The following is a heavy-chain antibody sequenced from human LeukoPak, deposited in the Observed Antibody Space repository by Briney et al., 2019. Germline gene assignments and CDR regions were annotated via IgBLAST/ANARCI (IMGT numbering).Heavy chain of an antibody. J-gene: IGHJ4*02. CDR2: ISYDGSNK. D-gene: IGHD6-19*01. V-gene: IGHV3-30-3*01. CDR3: ARVATRYSSGWYGDYFDY. Sequence: GGSLRLSCAASGFTFSSYAMHWVRQAPGKGLEWVAVISYDGSNKYYADSVKGRFTTSRDNSKNTLYLQMNSLRAGDTAVYYCARVATRYSSGWYGDYFDYWGQGTLVTVSS. CDR1: GFTFSSYA.